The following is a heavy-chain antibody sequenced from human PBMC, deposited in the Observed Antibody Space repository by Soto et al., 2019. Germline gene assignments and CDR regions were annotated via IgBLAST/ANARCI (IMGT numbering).Heavy chain of an antibody. CDR3: AKDQRYLQSTFDC. V-gene: IGHV3-23*01. Sequence: GGSLRLSCVAAGFTSGFTFSTFVISWVRQAPGKGLEWVSGISGTGGSIYYADSVKGRFTISRDNSKNTVFMRMSSLRDEDSAVYYCAKDQRYLQSTFDCRGQGTLVTVS. J-gene: IGHJ4*02. D-gene: IGHD1-1*01. CDR2: ISGTGGSI. CDR1: GFTFSTFV.